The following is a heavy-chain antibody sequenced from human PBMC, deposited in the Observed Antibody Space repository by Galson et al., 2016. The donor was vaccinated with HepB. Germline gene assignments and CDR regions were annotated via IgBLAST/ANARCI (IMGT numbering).Heavy chain of an antibody. CDR3: ARGRYYGMDV. J-gene: IGHJ6*02. CDR2: DGSST. V-gene: IGHV3-74*01. Sequence: SLRLSCAASGFTLSGHWMHWVRQVPGKGLVWVSGDGSSTNYADSVKGRFTVSRDNAKNTLELQMNSLRAEDTAVYFCARGRYYGMDVWGQGTTVTVSS. CDR1: GFTLSGHW.